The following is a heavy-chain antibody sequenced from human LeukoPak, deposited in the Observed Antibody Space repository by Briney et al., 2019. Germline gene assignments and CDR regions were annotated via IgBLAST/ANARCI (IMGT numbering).Heavy chain of an antibody. Sequence: GGSLRLSCAASGFTFSSYEMNWVRQAPGKGLEWVSYISSSGSTIYYADSVKGRFTVSRDNAKNSLYLQMNSLRVADTAVYYCASWAGAATGFNGPFDYWGQGTLVTVSS. V-gene: IGHV3-48*03. CDR2: ISSSGSTI. CDR3: ASWAGAATGFNGPFDY. CDR1: GFTFSSYE. D-gene: IGHD6-13*01. J-gene: IGHJ4*02.